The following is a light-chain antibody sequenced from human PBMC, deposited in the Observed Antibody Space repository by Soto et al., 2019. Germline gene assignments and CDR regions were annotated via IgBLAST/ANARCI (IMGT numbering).Light chain of an antibody. CDR3: QQYVMPLLT. J-gene: IGKJ2*01. CDR2: GAS. Sequence: EIVMTQSPATLSVSPGERDTLSCRASQSVSSNLAWYQQKPGQAPRLLIYGASTRATGIPARFSGSGSGTEFTLSISRLEPEAFAVYYCQQYVMPLLTFGRGTKVDIK. CDR1: QSVSSN. V-gene: IGKV3-15*01.